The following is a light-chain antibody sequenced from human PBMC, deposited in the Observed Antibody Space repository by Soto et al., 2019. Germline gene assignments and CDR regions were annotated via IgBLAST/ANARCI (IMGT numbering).Light chain of an antibody. CDR3: SSYTSSITLV. CDR2: DVS. CDR1: SSDVGRYNY. Sequence: QSALTQPASVSGSPGQSITISCNGTSSDVGRYNYVSWYQQYPGKAPKLMIYDVSNRPSGVSNRFSGSKSGNTASLTISRLQAEDEADYYCSSYTSSITLVFGGGTKLTVL. V-gene: IGLV2-14*01. J-gene: IGLJ2*01.